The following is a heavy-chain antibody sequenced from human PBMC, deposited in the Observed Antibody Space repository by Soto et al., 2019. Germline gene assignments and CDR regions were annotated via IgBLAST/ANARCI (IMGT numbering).Heavy chain of an antibody. CDR2: ISGSGGST. CDR1: GFTFSSYA. J-gene: IGHJ4*02. V-gene: IGHV3-23*01. CDR3: ARRTSSWSFDY. Sequence: EVQLLESGGGLVQPGGSLRLSCAASGFTFSSYAMSWVRQAPGKGLEWVSAISGSGGSTYYADSVKGRFTFSRDNSKNPLSLQMNSLRAEDTAVYYCARRTSSWSFDYWGQGTLVTVSS. D-gene: IGHD6-13*01.